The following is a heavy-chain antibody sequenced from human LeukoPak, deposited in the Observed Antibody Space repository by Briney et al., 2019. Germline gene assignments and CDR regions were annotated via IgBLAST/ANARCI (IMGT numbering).Heavy chain of an antibody. J-gene: IGHJ3*02. CDR2: IIPIFGTA. V-gene: IGHV1-69*13. D-gene: IGHD3-22*01. CDR1: GGTFSSYA. Sequence: SVTVSCTASGGTFSSYAISWVRQAPGQGLEWMGGIIPIFGTANYAQKFQGRVTITADESTSTAYMELSSLRSEDTAVYYCARDVMAYYYDSSGGDAYDIWGQGTMVTVSS. CDR3: ARDVMAYYYDSSGGDAYDI.